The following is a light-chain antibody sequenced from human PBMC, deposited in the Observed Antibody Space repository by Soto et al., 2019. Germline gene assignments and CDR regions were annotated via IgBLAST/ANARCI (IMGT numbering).Light chain of an antibody. CDR1: QSVSSY. CDR3: QQGSDWLWT. V-gene: IGKV3-11*01. J-gene: IGKJ1*01. CDR2: DAS. Sequence: EIVLTQSPATLSFSPGERATLSCRASQSVSSYLAWYQQKPGQTPRLLIIDASHRASGIPARFSGSGSGTDFTLTISSLEPEDFAVYYCQQGSDWLWTFGQGTKVDIK.